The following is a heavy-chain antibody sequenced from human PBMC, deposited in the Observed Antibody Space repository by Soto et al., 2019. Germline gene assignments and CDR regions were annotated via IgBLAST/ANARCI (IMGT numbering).Heavy chain of an antibody. Sequence: QVQLVQSGAEVKKPGSSVKVSCKASGGTFSSYTISWVRQVPGQGLEWVGRIIPLLGITNYGQKFQGRVTIPADKSTSTAYMELSSLRSEDTAVYYCTNLYSSTWSDAFDIWGQGTMVTVSS. J-gene: IGHJ3*02. D-gene: IGHD6-6*01. CDR1: GGTFSSYT. CDR2: IIPLLGIT. CDR3: TNLYSSTWSDAFDI. V-gene: IGHV1-69*02.